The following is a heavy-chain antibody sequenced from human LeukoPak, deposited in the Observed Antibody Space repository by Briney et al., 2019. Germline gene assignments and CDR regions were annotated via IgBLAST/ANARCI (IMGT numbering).Heavy chain of an antibody. CDR3: SLEAY. CDR2: ISYDGSNK. Sequence: GGSLRLSCAASGFTFSSYAMHWVRQAPGKGLEWVAVISYDGSNKYYADSVKGRFTISRDNSKNTLYLQMNSLRAEDTAVYYCSLEAYWGQGTLVTVSS. J-gene: IGHJ4*02. CDR1: GFTFSSYA. V-gene: IGHV3-30-3*01.